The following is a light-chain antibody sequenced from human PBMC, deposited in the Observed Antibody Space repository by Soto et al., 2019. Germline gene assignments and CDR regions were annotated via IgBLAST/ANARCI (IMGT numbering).Light chain of an antibody. CDR1: QSVSRY. V-gene: IGKV3-11*01. CDR3: QQRSNWPGA. J-gene: IGKJ2*01. CDR2: DAS. Sequence: EIVLTQSPVTLSLSPGESATLSCRASQSVSRYLAWYQKKPGQAPRLLIYDASKRATGIPARFSGSGSGTGFTLTISSLEPEDVAVYYCQQRSNWPGAFGQGTKLEIK.